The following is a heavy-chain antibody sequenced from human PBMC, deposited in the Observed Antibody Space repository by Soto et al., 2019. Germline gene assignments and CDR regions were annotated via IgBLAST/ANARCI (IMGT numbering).Heavy chain of an antibody. CDR2: MNPNSAKT. CDR3: ARYPFTSYCSDGGCSYDGLDV. CDR1: GYSFTSYD. Sequence: QVQVVQSGAEVKKPGASVKVSCKASGYSFTSYDVNWVRQATGQGLEGMGWMNPNSAKTVYAQKFQGRVTMTRDTFISSAYMELTGLTSEDAAVYYCARYPFTSYCSDGGCSYDGLDVWGQGTMVTVSS. D-gene: IGHD2-15*01. J-gene: IGHJ3*01. V-gene: IGHV1-8*01.